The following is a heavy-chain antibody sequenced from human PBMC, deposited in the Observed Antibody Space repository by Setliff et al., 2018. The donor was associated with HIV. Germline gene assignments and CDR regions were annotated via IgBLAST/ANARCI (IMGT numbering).Heavy chain of an antibody. J-gene: IGHJ6*02. CDR2: IHHSGST. CDR1: GGSFSGYY. V-gene: IGHV4-34*09. D-gene: IGHD3-10*01. Sequence: PSETLSLTCAVYGGSFSGYYWTWIRQSPGKGLKWVGYIHHSGSTYYNPSLKSRVTISVDTSKNQFSLKLSSVTAADTAVYYCARDRSPGYYYGMDVWGQGTTVTVSS. CDR3: ARDRSPGYYYGMDV.